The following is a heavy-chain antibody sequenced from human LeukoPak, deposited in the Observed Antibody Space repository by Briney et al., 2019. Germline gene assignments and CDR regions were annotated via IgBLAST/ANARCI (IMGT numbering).Heavy chain of an antibody. CDR3: AKYFASGSYYKLPH. CDR1: GFTFNTYA. D-gene: IGHD3-10*01. Sequence: PGGSLRLSCEASGFTFNTYAIYWVRQAPGKGLEWVSTISGSGAYTYYADSVKGRFTISRDNSKNTLYLQMNSLRAEDTAVYYCAKYFASGSYYKLPHWGQGTLVTVSS. V-gene: IGHV3-23*01. J-gene: IGHJ1*01. CDR2: ISGSGAYT.